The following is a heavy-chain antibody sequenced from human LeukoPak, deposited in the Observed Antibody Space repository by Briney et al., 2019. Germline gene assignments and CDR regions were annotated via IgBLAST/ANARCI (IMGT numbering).Heavy chain of an antibody. CDR3: ARSKPNRFSDY. Sequence: GGSLRLSCAASGFTFSSYAMHWVRQAPGKGLEWVAVISYDGSNKYYADSVKGRFTISRDNSKNTLYLQMNSLRAEDTAVYYCARSKPNRFSDYWGQGTLVTVSS. V-gene: IGHV3-30-3*01. CDR1: GFTFSSYA. CDR2: ISYDGSNK. D-gene: IGHD3-3*01. J-gene: IGHJ4*02.